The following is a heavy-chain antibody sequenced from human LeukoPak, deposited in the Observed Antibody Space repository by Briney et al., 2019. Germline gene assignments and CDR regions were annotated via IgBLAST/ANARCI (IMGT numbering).Heavy chain of an antibody. J-gene: IGHJ4*02. D-gene: IGHD3-3*01. V-gene: IGHV3-7*01. CDR1: GFTFSSYW. Sequence: GGSLRLSCAASGFTFSSYWMSWVRQAPGKRLEWVANIKQDGSEKYYVDSVKGRFTISRDNAKNSLYLQMNSLRAEDTAVYYCAREGSYYDFWSGYSTGYYFDYWGQGTLVTVSS. CDR3: AREGSYYDFWSGYSTGYYFDY. CDR2: IKQDGSEK.